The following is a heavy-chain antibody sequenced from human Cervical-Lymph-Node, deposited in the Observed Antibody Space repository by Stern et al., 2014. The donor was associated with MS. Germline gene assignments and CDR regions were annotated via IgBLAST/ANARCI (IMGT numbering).Heavy chain of an antibody. CDR1: GFTFSSYG. V-gene: IGHV3-33*01. CDR2: IWYDGSNK. J-gene: IGHJ6*02. D-gene: IGHD2-21*02. CDR3: ARDRRTCGGDCYPYYYYGMDV. Sequence: VQLVQSGGGVVQPGRSLRLSCAASGFTFSSYGMHWVRQAPGKGLEWVAGIWYDGSNKYYAAAVKDRFIISRDNSTNTLYLQMNSLRAEDTAVYYCARDRRTCGGDCYPYYYYGMDVWGQGTTVTVSS.